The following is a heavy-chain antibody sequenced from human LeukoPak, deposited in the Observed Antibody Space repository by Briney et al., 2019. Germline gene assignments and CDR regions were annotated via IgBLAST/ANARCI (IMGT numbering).Heavy chain of an antibody. CDR2: ISATGDST. Sequence: GGSLRLSCAASGFTFSSYPMNWVRQSPERGLGWVSAISATGDSTSYADSLKGRFTISRDNSKNTLYLQMSSLTAEDTAVYYCAKECGRHYDDRAFDIWGQGTMVAVSS. J-gene: IGHJ3*02. CDR3: AKECGRHYDDRAFDI. CDR1: GFTFSSYP. D-gene: IGHD3-22*01. V-gene: IGHV3-23*01.